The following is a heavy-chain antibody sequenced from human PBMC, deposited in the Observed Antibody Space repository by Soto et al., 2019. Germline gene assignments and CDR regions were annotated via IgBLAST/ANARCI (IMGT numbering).Heavy chain of an antibody. Sequence: QVQLVQSGAEVKKPGSSVNVSCKASGGTFSSYAISWVRQAPGQGLEWMGGIIPIFGTANYAQKFQGRVTIPADESTSSADMELSSLRSEDTAVYYCAREGDLQLERSYSFDPWGQGTLVTVSS. CDR3: AREGDLQLERSYSFDP. D-gene: IGHD1-1*01. CDR1: GGTFSSYA. J-gene: IGHJ5*02. V-gene: IGHV1-69*12. CDR2: IIPIFGTA.